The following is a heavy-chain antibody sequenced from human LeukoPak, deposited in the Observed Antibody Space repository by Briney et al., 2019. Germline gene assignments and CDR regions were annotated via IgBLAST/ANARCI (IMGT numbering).Heavy chain of an antibody. CDR2: IIPIFGTA. J-gene: IGHJ6*03. D-gene: IGHD1-1*01. V-gene: IGHV1-69*01. CDR1: GGTFISYA. Sequence: GSSVKVSCKASGGTFISYAISWVRQAPGQGLEWMGGIIPIFGTANYAQKFQGRVTITADESTSTAYMELSSLRSEDTAVYYCSETSGVPPAYYYYYSMDVWGRGPKVSVSS. CDR3: SETSGVPPAYYYYYSMDV.